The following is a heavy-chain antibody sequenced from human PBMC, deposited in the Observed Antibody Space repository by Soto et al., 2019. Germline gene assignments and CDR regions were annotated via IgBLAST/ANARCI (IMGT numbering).Heavy chain of an antibody. CDR2: IIPIFGTA. Sequence: GASVKVSCKASGGTFSSYAISWVRHAPGQGLEWMGGIIPIFGTANYAQKFQGRVTITADESTSTAYMELSSLRSEDTAVYYCARAPVQLPPWGYYYYGMDVWGQGTTVTVSS. CDR3: ARAPVQLPPWGYYYYGMDV. D-gene: IGHD5-18*01. V-gene: IGHV1-69*13. J-gene: IGHJ6*02. CDR1: GGTFSSYA.